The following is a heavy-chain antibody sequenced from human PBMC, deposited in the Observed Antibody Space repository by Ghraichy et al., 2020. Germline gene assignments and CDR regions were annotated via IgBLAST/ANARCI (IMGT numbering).Heavy chain of an antibody. Sequence: GGSLRLSCAASGFTFSSYSMNWVRQAPGKGLEWVSYISSSSSTIYYADSVKGRFTISRDNAKNSLYLQMNSLRDEDTAVYYCARDMTPGYSSGWEPSSKLDYWGQGTLVTVSS. CDR1: GFTFSSYS. CDR2: ISSSSSTI. CDR3: ARDMTPGYSSGWEPSSKLDY. D-gene: IGHD6-19*01. J-gene: IGHJ4*02. V-gene: IGHV3-48*02.